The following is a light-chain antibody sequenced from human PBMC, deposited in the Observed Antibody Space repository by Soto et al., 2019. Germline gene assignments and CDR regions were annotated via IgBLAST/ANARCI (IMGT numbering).Light chain of an antibody. CDR2: EGT. CDR1: SSDVGSYNL. V-gene: IGLV2-23*01. Sequence: QSALTQSASVSGSPGQSITISCTGISSDVGSYNLVSWYQQYPGKAPKLIIYEGTKRPSEVSNRFSGSKSGNTASLTISGLQAEDEADYYCCSYAGSSTLVFGGGTKLTVL. J-gene: IGLJ2*01. CDR3: CSYAGSSTLV.